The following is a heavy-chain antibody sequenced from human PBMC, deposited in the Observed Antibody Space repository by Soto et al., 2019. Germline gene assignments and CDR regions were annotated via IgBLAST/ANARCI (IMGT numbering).Heavy chain of an antibody. Sequence: QVQLQESGPCLVKPSETLSLTCSVSGGSISRLYWNWMRQPVGRGLEWIGRIYRNGYADYNPSLNSRVTISVATSKHQSPPQLSSVTAAETARYYCARGHSHSSRGTLKIWGQGTMVPVSS. CDR3: ARGHSHSSRGTLKI. J-gene: IGHJ3*02. D-gene: IGHD6-6*01. V-gene: IGHV4-4*07. CDR1: GGSISRLY. CDR2: IYRNGYA.